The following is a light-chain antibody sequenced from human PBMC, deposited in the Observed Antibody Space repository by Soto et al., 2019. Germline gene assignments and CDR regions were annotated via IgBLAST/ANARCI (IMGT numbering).Light chain of an antibody. CDR2: DAS. J-gene: IGKJ4*01. Sequence: EIVLTQSPAALSLSPGERATLSCGASQSVAGNFLAWYQHKPGLAPRLLIYDASIRANGIPDRFSGGGSGTDFTLTISRLEPEDFAVYYCQQYGSSPKLTFGGGTKVDIK. CDR3: QQYGSSPKLT. CDR1: QSVAGNF. V-gene: IGKV3D-20*01.